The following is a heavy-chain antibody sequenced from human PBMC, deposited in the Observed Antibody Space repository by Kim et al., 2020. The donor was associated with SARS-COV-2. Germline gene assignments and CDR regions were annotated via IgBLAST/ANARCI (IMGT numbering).Heavy chain of an antibody. CDR3: ARGGGIQSFYYFYMDV. J-gene: IGHJ6*03. V-gene: IGHV4-59*09. Sequence: PSLKSQCTLSVDTSKNQFSLKLTSVTAADTAVYYCARGGGIQSFYYFYMDVWGKGTTVTVSS. D-gene: IGHD1-20*01.